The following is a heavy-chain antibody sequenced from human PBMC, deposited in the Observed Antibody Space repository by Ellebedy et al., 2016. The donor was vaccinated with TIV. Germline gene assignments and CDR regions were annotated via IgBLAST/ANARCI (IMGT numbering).Heavy chain of an antibody. CDR1: GFTFSSYW. Sequence: GGSLRLSXAASGFTFSSYWMSWVRQAPGKGLEWVANIKQDGSEKYYVDSVKGRFTISRDNAKNSLYLQMNSLRVEDTAVYYCARLHGAPRYFDYWGQGTLVTVSS. J-gene: IGHJ4*02. V-gene: IGHV3-7*01. CDR2: IKQDGSEK. CDR3: ARLHGAPRYFDY.